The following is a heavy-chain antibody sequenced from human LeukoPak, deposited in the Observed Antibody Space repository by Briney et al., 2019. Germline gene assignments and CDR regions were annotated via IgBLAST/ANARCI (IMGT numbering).Heavy chain of an antibody. D-gene: IGHD4-17*01. Sequence: PGGSLRLSCAASGFTFSSYWMSWVRQAPGKGLEWVSVIYSGGSTYYADSVKGRFTISRDNSKNTLYLQMNSLRAEDTAVYYCAKDIDYGDYVVSWGQGTLVTVSS. CDR3: AKDIDYGDYVVS. J-gene: IGHJ4*02. CDR1: GFTFSSYW. V-gene: IGHV3-53*01. CDR2: IYSGGST.